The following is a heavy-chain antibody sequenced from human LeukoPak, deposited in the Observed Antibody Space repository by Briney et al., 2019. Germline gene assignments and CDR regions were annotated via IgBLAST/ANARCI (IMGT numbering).Heavy chain of an antibody. J-gene: IGHJ5*02. CDR1: GYTFTSCY. V-gene: IGHV1-46*01. Sequence: ASVTVSCTASGYTFTSCYIHWVRQAPGQGLEWMGMINPSGGSTSYAQKFQGRVTMTRDTSTSTVYMELSSLRSEDTAVYNCARGGYSSGYDWFDPWGQGTLVTVSS. CDR3: ARGGYSSGYDWFDP. CDR2: INPSGGST. D-gene: IGHD5-18*01.